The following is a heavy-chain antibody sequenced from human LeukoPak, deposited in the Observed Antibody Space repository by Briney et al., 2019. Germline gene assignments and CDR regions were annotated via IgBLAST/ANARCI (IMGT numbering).Heavy chain of an antibody. CDR1: GYSFTSYW. V-gene: IGHV5-51*01. Sequence: GESLKISCKGSGYSFTSYWIGWVRQMPGKGLEWMGIIYPGDSDTRYSPSFQGQVTISADKSISTAYLQWSSLKASDTAMYYCASGPDYDFWSGYSDPFYYWGQGTLVTVSS. D-gene: IGHD3-3*01. CDR2: IYPGDSDT. J-gene: IGHJ4*02. CDR3: ASGPDYDFWSGYSDPFYY.